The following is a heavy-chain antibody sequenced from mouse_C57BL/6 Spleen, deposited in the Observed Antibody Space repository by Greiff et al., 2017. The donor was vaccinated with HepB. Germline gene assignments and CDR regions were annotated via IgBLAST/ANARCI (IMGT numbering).Heavy chain of an antibody. V-gene: IGHV14-4*01. J-gene: IGHJ3*01. CDR2: IDPENGDT. Sequence: VQLQQSGAELVRPGASVKLSCTASGFNIKDDYMHWVKQRPEQGLEWIGWIDPENGDTEYASKFQGKATITADTSSNTAYLQLSSLTSEDTAVYYCTKSSAWFAHWGQGTLVTVSA. CDR1: GFNIKDDY. CDR3: TKSSAWFAH.